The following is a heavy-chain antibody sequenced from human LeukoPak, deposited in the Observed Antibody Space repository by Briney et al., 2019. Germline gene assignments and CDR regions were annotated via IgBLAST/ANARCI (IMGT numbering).Heavy chain of an antibody. CDR1: GGSINTGGYY. D-gene: IGHD3-10*01. Sequence: SQTLSLTCTVSGGSINTGGYYWSWIRQPPGKGREWIGYISYSGGTYYNPSLKSRVIISVDASKSQFSLKMSSVTAADTAVYYCATTSKYIGSGRDDSFDIWGQGTMVTVSS. V-gene: IGHV4-30-4*01. J-gene: IGHJ3*02. CDR2: ISYSGGT. CDR3: ATTSKYIGSGRDDSFDI.